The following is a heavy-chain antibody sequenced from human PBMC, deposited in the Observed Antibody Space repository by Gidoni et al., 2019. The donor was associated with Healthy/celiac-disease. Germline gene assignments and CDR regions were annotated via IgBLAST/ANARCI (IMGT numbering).Heavy chain of an antibody. D-gene: IGHD2-15*01. CDR2: ISGGGGRT. Sequence: EVQLLESGGGLVQPGGSLKLSCAVSGSTVSSCARCGVRQAPGKWLEWVSAISGGGGRTYYADSVKSRFTISRDNSKNALNLQMNSLRAEDTAVYYCTKGVVVPDAFDIWGQGTMVTVSS. J-gene: IGHJ3*02. CDR3: TKGVVVPDAFDI. CDR1: GSTVSSCA. V-gene: IGHV3-23*01.